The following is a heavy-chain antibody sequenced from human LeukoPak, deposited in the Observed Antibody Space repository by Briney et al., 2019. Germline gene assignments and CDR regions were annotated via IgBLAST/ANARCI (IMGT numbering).Heavy chain of an antibody. J-gene: IGHJ4*02. Sequence: SETLSLTCTVSGGSIRSSTYYWAWIRQPPGKGLEWTGTIHHSGDTYYNPSLKSRVTISVDTSKNQFSLNLSSATAADTAVYYCARLGGYYDPPDYWGQGTLVTVSS. D-gene: IGHD3-22*01. CDR3: ARLGGYYDPPDY. V-gene: IGHV4-39*01. CDR2: IHHSGDT. CDR1: GGSIRSSTYY.